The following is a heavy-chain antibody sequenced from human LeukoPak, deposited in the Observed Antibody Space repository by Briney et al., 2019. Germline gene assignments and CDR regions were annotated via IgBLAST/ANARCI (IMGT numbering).Heavy chain of an antibody. CDR1: GGSFSGYY. CDR2: INHSGST. D-gene: IGHD1-26*01. Sequence: SETLSLTCAVYGGSFSGYYWSWIRQPPGKGLEWIGEINHSGSTNYNPSLKSRVTISLDTSKNQSSLKLSSVTAADTAVYYCARDGGGGAAGYWGQGTLVTVSS. J-gene: IGHJ4*02. V-gene: IGHV4-34*01. CDR3: ARDGGGGAAGY.